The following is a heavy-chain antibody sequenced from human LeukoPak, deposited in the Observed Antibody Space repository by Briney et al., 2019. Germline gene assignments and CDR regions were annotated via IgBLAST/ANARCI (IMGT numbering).Heavy chain of an antibody. Sequence: GGSLRLSCAASGFTFSSYWMHWVRQAPGKGLVWVSRINSDGSSTSYADSVKGRFTISRDNAKNTLYLQMNSLRAEDTAVYYCARGRGGRVLRYHQPPIDYWGQGTLVTVSS. CDR2: INSDGSST. J-gene: IGHJ4*02. V-gene: IGHV3-74*01. CDR1: GFTFSSYW. D-gene: IGHD3-9*01. CDR3: ARGRGGRVLRYHQPPIDY.